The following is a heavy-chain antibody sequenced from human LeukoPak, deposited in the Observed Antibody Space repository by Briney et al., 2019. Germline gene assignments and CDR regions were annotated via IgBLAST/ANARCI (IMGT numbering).Heavy chain of an antibody. CDR3: ARDRRVAAAVRGMFG. D-gene: IGHD6-13*01. CDR1: GGTFSSYA. Sequence: ASVKVSCKASGGTFSSYAISWVRKAPGQGLEWMGGIIPIFGTANYAQKFQGRVTITADESTSTAYMELSSLRSEDTAVYYCARDRRVAAAVRGMFGWGQGTLVTVSS. V-gene: IGHV1-69*13. J-gene: IGHJ4*02. CDR2: IIPIFGTA.